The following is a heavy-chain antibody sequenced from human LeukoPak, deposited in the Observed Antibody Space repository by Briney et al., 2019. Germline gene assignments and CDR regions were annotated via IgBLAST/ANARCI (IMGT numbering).Heavy chain of an antibody. D-gene: IGHD6-13*01. Sequence: GGSLRLSCAASGISFSSNGMHWVRQAPGKGLEWVAFIRFDGSNTYYADSVKGRLTISRDTSKNTLYLQMNSLRPEDTAVYYCAKAGGSSWAVLDYWGQGTLVTVSS. CDR3: AKAGGSSWAVLDY. J-gene: IGHJ4*02. CDR2: IRFDGSNT. V-gene: IGHV3-30*02. CDR1: GISFSSNG.